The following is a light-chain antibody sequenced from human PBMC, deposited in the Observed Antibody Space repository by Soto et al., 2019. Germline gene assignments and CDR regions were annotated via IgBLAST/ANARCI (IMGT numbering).Light chain of an antibody. CDR1: QGIRDA. CDR3: LQHNSYPQT. Sequence: DIQMTQSPSSLSASVGDRVTITCRASQGIRDALGWYQQKPGKAPKRLIYAASSLQSGIPSSVSGSRSGTEFTLTISSLQPEDFATYFCLQHNSYPQTFGQGTKVEVK. J-gene: IGKJ1*01. CDR2: AAS. V-gene: IGKV1-17*01.